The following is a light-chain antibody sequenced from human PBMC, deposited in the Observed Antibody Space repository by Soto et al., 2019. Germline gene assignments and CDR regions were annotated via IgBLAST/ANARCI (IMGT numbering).Light chain of an antibody. CDR3: QQYYCYPLT. J-gene: IGKJ1*01. V-gene: IGKV1-8*01. Sequence: AIRMTQSPSSFSASTGDRVTITCRASQGISSYLAWYQQKPGKAPKLLIYAASTLQSGVPSRFSGSGSGTDFTLTISCLQSEDFATYYCQQYYCYPLTFGQGTKVEIK. CDR2: AAS. CDR1: QGISSY.